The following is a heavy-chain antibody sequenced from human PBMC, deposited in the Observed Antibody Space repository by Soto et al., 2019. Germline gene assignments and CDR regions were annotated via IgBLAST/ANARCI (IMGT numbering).Heavy chain of an antibody. D-gene: IGHD2-15*01. V-gene: IGHV3-66*01. CDR2: IYKAFT. CDR3: AREPRYCSGGSCSIMGDAFDI. Sequence: EVQLVESGGGLVQPGGSLRLSCVASGFTVTDLYLNWVRQAPGTGLEWVSVIYKAFTDYADFVRGSFSVSTDPSKNALYLQRDNRRAEDTAVYYCAREPRYCSGGSCSIMGDAFDIWGQGAMVTVSS. J-gene: IGHJ3*02. CDR1: GFTVTDLY.